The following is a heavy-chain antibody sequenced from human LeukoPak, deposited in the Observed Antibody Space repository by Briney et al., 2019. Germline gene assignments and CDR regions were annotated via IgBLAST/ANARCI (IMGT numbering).Heavy chain of an antibody. V-gene: IGHV4-59*11. J-gene: IGHJ3*02. CDR3: ARERVVTTVTTDAFDI. CDR1: GGSISSHY. Sequence: PSETLSLTCTVSGGSISSHYWSWIRQPPGKGLEWIGYIYYSGSTNYNPSLKSRVTISVDTSKNQFSLKLSSVTAADTAVYYCARERVVTTVTTDAFDIWGQGTMVTVSS. D-gene: IGHD4-17*01. CDR2: IYYSGST.